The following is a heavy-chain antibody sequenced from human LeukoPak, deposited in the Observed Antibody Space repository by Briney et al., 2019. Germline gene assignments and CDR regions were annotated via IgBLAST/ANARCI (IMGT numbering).Heavy chain of an antibody. D-gene: IGHD3-10*01. CDR2: ISSNWGST. CDR3: ALTLGLGSYYYYGMDV. Sequence: PGGSLRLSCAASGFTFRRYAMHWLRQAPEKGLEYVSAISSNWGSTYYANSVKGRFTISRDNSQNPLYFQIGRLRGEDMAGYYCALTLGLGSYYYYGMDVWGQGTTVSDCS. J-gene: IGHJ6*02. CDR1: GFTFRRYA. V-gene: IGHV3-64*01.